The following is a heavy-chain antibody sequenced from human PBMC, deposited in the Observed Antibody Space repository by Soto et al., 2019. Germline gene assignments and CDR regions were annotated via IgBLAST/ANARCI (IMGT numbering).Heavy chain of an antibody. J-gene: IGHJ4*02. Sequence: GGSLRLSCAASGFTFSSYGMHWVRQAPGKGLEWVGRIKSKTDEETIIYAAPMEGRITISRDDTKNTLYLQMNSLKNEDTEVEYWTIESRTHCTPFFDYWGQRILVTVS. CDR3: TIESRTHCTPFFDY. CDR1: GFTFSSYG. D-gene: IGHD2-8*01. V-gene: IGHV3-15*01. CDR2: IKSKTDEETI.